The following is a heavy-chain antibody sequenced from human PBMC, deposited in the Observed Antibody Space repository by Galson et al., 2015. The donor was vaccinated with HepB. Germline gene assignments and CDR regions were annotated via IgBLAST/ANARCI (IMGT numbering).Heavy chain of an antibody. Sequence: SVKVSCKASGYTLTSYGISWVRQAPGQGLEWMGWISAYNGNTNYAQKLQGRVTMTTDTSTSTAYMELMSLRSDDTAVYYCARDPRADFCSGYYDFWGQGTRGTVSS. J-gene: IGHJ4*02. D-gene: IGHD3-3*01. CDR1: GYTLTSYG. CDR3: ARDPRADFCSGYYDF. CDR2: ISAYNGNT. V-gene: IGHV1-18*01.